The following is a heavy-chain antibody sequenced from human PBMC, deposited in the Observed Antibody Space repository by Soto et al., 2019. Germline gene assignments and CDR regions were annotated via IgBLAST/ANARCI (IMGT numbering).Heavy chain of an antibody. CDR2: INHSGST. CDR3: ARAYGGNSGVFDY. V-gene: IGHV4-34*01. J-gene: IGHJ4*02. CDR1: GRSFSGYY. D-gene: IGHD4-17*01. Sequence: QVQLQQWGAGLLKPSETLSLTCAVYGRSFSGYYWSWIRQPPGKGLEWIGEINHSGSTNYNPSLKSRVTISVATSQTQFSLNLSSVTAADTAVYYCARAYGGNSGVFDYWGQGTLVTVSS.